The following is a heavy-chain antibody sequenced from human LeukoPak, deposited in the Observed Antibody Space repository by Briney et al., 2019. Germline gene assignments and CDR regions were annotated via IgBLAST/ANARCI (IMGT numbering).Heavy chain of an antibody. CDR1: GFTFSSYH. CDR3: AKDSPGIAAAVPFDY. J-gene: IGHJ4*02. Sequence: GGSLRLSCAASGFTFSSYHINWVRQAPGKGLEWVSSISSNSDYIYYADSVKGRFTISRDNAKNSLYLQMNSLRAEDTAVYYCAKDSPGIAAAVPFDYWGQGTLVTVSS. CDR2: ISSNSDYI. V-gene: IGHV3-21*04. D-gene: IGHD6-13*01.